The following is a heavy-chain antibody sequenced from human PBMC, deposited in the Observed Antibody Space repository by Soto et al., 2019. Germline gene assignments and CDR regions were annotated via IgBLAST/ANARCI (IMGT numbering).Heavy chain of an antibody. D-gene: IGHD6-13*01. CDR1: GGSFSGYY. J-gene: IGHJ6*02. CDR3: ARGPIAAAGTSLFHYGMDV. CDR2: INHSGST. V-gene: IGHV4-34*01. Sequence: SETLSLTCAVYGGSFSGYYWSWIRQPPGKGLEWIGEINHSGSTNYNPSLKSRVTISVDTSKNQFSLKLSSVTAADTAVYYCARGPIAAAGTSLFHYGMDVWGQGTTVTVSS.